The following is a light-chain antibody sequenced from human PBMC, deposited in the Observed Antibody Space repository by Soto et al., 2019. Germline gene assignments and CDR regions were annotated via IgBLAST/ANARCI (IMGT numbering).Light chain of an antibody. Sequence: QSVLTQPASVSGSPGQSITISCTGTSSDVGGYNYVSWYQQHPGKAPKLMIYEVSNRPSGVSNRFSGSKSGNTASLTISGLQAEDEADYYCSSYRSSSSWLFGGGTKVTVL. CDR2: EVS. J-gene: IGLJ3*02. CDR3: SSYRSSSSWL. CDR1: SSDVGGYNY. V-gene: IGLV2-14*01.